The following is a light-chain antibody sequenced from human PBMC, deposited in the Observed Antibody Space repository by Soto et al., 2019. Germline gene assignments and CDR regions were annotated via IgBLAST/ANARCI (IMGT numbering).Light chain of an antibody. Sequence: SYELTQPSSVSVSPGQTARITCSGDVLAKKYTRWFQQKPGQAPVLVICKDSERPSGIPERFSGSSSGTTVTLTVSGAQVEDEADYYCYSAADNNLFFGGGTKLTVL. CDR3: YSAADNNLF. V-gene: IGLV3-27*01. J-gene: IGLJ2*01. CDR1: VLAKKY. CDR2: KDS.